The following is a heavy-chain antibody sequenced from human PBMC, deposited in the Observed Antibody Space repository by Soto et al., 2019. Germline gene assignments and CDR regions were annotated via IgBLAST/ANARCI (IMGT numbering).Heavy chain of an antibody. D-gene: IGHD5-18*01. CDR1: GYTFISYY. CDR3: ARDHVDTPMTNFDY. V-gene: IGHV1-46*01. J-gene: IGHJ4*02. Sequence: QVQLVQSGAEVKKPGASVKVSCRASGYTFISYYIHWVRQAPGQGLEWMGLINPSDAYTDYAQKFQGRDTLTRDTSTSIVYMELSSLRSEDTAIYYCARDHVDTPMTNFDYWGQGTLVTVSS. CDR2: INPSDAYT.